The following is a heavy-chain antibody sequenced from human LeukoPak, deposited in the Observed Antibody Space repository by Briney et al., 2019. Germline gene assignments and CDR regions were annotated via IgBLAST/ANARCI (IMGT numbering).Heavy chain of an antibody. CDR1: GYSISSNYY. CDR2: IFHSGST. D-gene: IGHD1-26*01. CDR3: ARCSGSYGAFWFDT. V-gene: IGHV4-38-2*01. Sequence: SETLSLTCAVSGYSISSNYYWGWIRQPPGKGLEWIGSIFHSGSTYYNPSLKSRVTISVDTSKNQFSLKLSSVAAADTAVYYCARCSGSYGAFWFDTWGQGTPVTVSS. J-gene: IGHJ5*02.